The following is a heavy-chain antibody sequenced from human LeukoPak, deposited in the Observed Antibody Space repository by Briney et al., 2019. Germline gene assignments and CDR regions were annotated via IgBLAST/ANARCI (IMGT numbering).Heavy chain of an antibody. CDR3: ARAGITMVRGVIITKYYFDY. D-gene: IGHD3-10*01. CDR2: ISAYNGNT. V-gene: IGHV1-18*01. J-gene: IGHJ4*02. CDR1: GGTFSNYA. Sequence: GASVKVSCKASGGTFSNYATSWVRQAPGQGLEWMGWISAYNGNTNYAQKLQGRVTMTTDTSTSTAYMELRSLRSDDTAVYYCARAGITMVRGVIITKYYFDYWGQGTLVTVSS.